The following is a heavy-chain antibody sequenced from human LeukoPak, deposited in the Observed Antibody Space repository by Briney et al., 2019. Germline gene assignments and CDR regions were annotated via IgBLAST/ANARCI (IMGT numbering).Heavy chain of an antibody. CDR1: GGSISSYY. Sequence: SETLSLTCTVSGGSISSYYWSWLRQPPGKGLEWIGYIYYSGSTNYNPSLKSRVTISVDTSKNQFSLKLSSVTAADTAVYYCARDPTGYSSGWYKDWGQGTLVTVSS. CDR3: ARDPTGYSSGWYKD. D-gene: IGHD6-19*01. V-gene: IGHV4-59*01. CDR2: IYYSGST. J-gene: IGHJ4*02.